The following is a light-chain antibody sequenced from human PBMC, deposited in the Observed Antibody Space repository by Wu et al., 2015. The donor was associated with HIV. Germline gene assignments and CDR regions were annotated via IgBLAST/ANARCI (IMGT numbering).Light chain of an antibody. V-gene: IGKV1-5*03. CDR2: GAS. CDR3: QQYYTYPFT. CDR1: QSIVIW. J-gene: IGKJ3*01. Sequence: TLSTSVGDRVTITCRASQSIVIWLAWYQQKPGKAPNLLIYGASNLETGVPPRFSGSGSGTEFTLTISSLQPDDFATYYCQQYYTYPFTFGPGTKVDLK.